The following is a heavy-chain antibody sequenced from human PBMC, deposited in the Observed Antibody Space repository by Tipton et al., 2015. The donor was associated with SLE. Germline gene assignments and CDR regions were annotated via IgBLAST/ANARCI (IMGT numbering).Heavy chain of an antibody. CDR3: ARWFVDYCSVDSCPNWFDP. CDR2: VYYGVST. J-gene: IGHJ5*02. Sequence: LRLSCSVSGGSISSYFWTWIRQPPGKGLEWIGYVYYGVSTYNNPSLKSRLTISVDTSKNQFSLNLRSVTAADTAVYYCARWFVDYCSVDSCPNWFDPWGQGTLVTVFS. D-gene: IGHD2-15*01. CDR1: GGSISSYF. V-gene: IGHV4-59*01.